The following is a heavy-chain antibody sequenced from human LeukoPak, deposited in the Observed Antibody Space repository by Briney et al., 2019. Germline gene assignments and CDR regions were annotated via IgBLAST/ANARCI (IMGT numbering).Heavy chain of an antibody. V-gene: IGHV3-23*01. Sequence: PGGSLRLSCAASGFTFKSYAMSWVRQAPGKGLDWVSAISVSGDSTYYADSVKGRFTISRDNSKNTLYLQMNSLRAEDTAVYYCAKDPYTIFGVVTPFQHWGQGTLVTVSS. D-gene: IGHD3-3*01. CDR3: AKDPYTIFGVVTPFQH. J-gene: IGHJ1*01. CDR2: ISVSGDST. CDR1: GFTFKSYA.